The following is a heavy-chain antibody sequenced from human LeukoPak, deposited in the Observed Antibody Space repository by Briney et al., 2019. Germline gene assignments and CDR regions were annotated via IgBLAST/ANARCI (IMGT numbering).Heavy chain of an antibody. J-gene: IGHJ4*02. V-gene: IGHV3-21*01. D-gene: IGHD3-9*01. CDR3: APALYDFLTGYRDY. CDR2: ITSSSSHT. Sequence: GGSLRLSCAASGFTSSTYSMNWVRQAPGKGLEWVSSITSSSSHTYYADSVKGRFTISRDNAKNSLYLQMNSLRAEDTAVYYCAPALYDFLTGYRDYWGQGTLVTVSS. CDR1: GFTSSTYS.